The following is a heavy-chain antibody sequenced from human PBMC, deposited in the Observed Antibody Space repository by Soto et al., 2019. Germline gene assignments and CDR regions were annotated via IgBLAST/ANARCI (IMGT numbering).Heavy chain of an antibody. J-gene: IGHJ4*02. CDR3: VRATYFSDSSGYTRCFDY. D-gene: IGHD3-22*01. CDR2: VSGSGAGT. V-gene: IGHV3-23*01. CDR1: GFTFTSYA. Sequence: GGSLRLSCAASGFTFTSYAMSWVRQAPGKGLEWVSTVSGSGAGTYYADSVKGRFTISRDNSKNTLHLQVDGLRAEDTAVYYCVRATYFSDSSGYTRCFDYWGQGTLVTVSS.